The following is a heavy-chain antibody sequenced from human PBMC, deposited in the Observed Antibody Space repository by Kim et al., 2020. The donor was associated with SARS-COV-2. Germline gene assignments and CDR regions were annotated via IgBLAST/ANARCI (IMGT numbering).Heavy chain of an antibody. Sequence: YAASVKGLFTLSRDHARNSLFLQMNILRAEDTALYYCAKDTSAVSYYGMDVWGQGTAVTVSS. J-gene: IGHJ6*02. CDR3: AKDTSAVSYYGMDV. V-gene: IGHV3-9*01. D-gene: IGHD6-19*01.